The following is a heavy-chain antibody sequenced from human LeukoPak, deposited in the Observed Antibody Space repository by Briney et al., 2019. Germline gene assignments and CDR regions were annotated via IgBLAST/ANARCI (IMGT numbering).Heavy chain of an antibody. J-gene: IGHJ5*02. V-gene: IGHV3-30-3*01. CDR3: ARGIAAHTPWFDP. D-gene: IGHD6-6*01. CDR2: ISYDGSNK. Sequence: GGSLRLSCAASGFTFSSYAMHWVRQAPGKGLEWVAAISYDGSNKYYADSVKGRFTISRDNSKNTLYLQMNSLRAEDTAVYYCARGIAAHTPWFDPWGQGTLVTVSS. CDR1: GFTFSSYA.